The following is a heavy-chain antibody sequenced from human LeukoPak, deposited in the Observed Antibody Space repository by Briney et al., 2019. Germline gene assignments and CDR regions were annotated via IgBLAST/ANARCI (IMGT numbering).Heavy chain of an antibody. CDR3: AREMGVVTAHGIDV. Sequence: SEALSLTCIVSGGSISSISSNNYHWGWIRQPPGKGLEWIGSIYYSGSTYYNPSLKSRVTISVDTSKNQFSLKLSSVTAADTALYYCAREMGVVTAHGIDVWGQGTTVTVSS. CDR2: IYYSGST. V-gene: IGHV4-39*02. CDR1: GGSISSISSNNYH. D-gene: IGHD4-23*01. J-gene: IGHJ6*02.